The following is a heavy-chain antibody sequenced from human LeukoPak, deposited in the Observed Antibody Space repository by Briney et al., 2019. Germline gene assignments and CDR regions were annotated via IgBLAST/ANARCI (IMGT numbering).Heavy chain of an antibody. CDR3: AKLSRARVWGSHGLDV. CDR2: ISGSGGST. Sequence: PGGSLRLSCAASGFTFSSYAMSWGRQAPGKGLEWVSGISGSGGSTYYADSVKGRFTISRDNSKNTLYLQMNSLRAEDTAVYYCAKLSRARVWGSHGLDVWGKGTTVTVSS. CDR1: GFTFSSYA. V-gene: IGHV3-23*01. J-gene: IGHJ6*04. D-gene: IGHD3-16*01.